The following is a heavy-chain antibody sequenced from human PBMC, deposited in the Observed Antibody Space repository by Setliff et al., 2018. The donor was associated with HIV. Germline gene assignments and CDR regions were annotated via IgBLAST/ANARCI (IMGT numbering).Heavy chain of an antibody. CDR2: IYHGGNT. J-gene: IGHJ6*02. V-gene: IGHV4-38-2*02. CDR1: GYSINSSHF. D-gene: IGHD5-12*01. CDR3: AKGRSGYDSRLYYYHHGMDV. Sequence: SETLSLTCTVSGYSINSSHFWGWIRQPPGKGLEWVGSIYHGGNTHYNPSLKSRVTISVDTSKNEFSLNMGSVTAADTAVYYCAKGRSGYDSRLYYYHHGMDVWGQGTTVTVSS.